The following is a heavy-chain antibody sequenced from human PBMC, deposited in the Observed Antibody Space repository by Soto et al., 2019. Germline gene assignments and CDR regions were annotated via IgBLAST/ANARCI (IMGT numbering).Heavy chain of an antibody. CDR3: ARWGRRIGSKDTAMAAGFDY. CDR1: GGSFSGYY. CDR2: INHSGST. Sequence: SETLSLTCAVYGGSFSGYYWSWIRQPPGKGLEWIGEINHSGSTNYNPSLKSRVTISVDTSKNQFSLKLSSVTAADTAVYYCARWGRRIGSKDTAMAAGFDYWGQGTLVTVS. V-gene: IGHV4-34*01. J-gene: IGHJ4*02. D-gene: IGHD5-18*01.